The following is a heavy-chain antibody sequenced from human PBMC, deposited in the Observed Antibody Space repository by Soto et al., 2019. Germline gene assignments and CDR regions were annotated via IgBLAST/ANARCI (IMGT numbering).Heavy chain of an antibody. J-gene: IGHJ5*02. CDR1: GFTLEDYA. V-gene: IGHV3-9*01. CDR3: AKEIVGAPGWFDP. D-gene: IGHD1-26*01. CDR2: ISWNSGSI. Sequence: GGSLRLSCSASGFTLEDYAMHWVRQAPGKGLEWVSGISWNSGSIGYADSVKGRFTISRDNAKNSLYLQMNSLRAEDTALYYCAKEIVGAPGWFDPWGQGTLVTVS.